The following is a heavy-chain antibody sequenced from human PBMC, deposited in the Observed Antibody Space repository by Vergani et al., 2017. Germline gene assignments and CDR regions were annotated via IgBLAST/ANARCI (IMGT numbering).Heavy chain of an antibody. D-gene: IGHD2-2*02. CDR1: GFTFIMHA. V-gene: IGHV3-23*01. Sequence: EVQLLESGGDLVQPGGSLRLSCAASGFTFIMHAMSWVRQAPGKGLEWVSTLSASDRRTHYADSVKGRFTISRDNSKNTLHLQMNSLRAEDTAVYYCARDRRYCSSTSCYTGRDYWGQGTLVTVSS. J-gene: IGHJ4*02. CDR3: ARDRRYCSSTSCYTGRDY. CDR2: LSASDRRT.